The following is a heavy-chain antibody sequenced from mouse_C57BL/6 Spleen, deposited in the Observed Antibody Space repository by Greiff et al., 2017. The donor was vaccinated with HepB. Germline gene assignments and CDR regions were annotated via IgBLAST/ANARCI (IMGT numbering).Heavy chain of an antibody. Sequence: VQLQQSGPVLVKPGASVKMSCKASGYTFTDYYMNWVKQSHGKSLEWIGVINPYNGGTSYNQKFKGKATLTVDKSSSTAYMELNSLTSEDSAVYYCAGYDYDRAWFAYWGQGTLVTVSA. CDR3: AGYDYDRAWFAY. V-gene: IGHV1-19*01. D-gene: IGHD2-4*01. J-gene: IGHJ3*01. CDR1: GYTFTDYY. CDR2: INPYNGGT.